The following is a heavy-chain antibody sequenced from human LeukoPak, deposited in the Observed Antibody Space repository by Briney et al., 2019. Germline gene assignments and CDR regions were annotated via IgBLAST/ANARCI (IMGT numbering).Heavy chain of an antibody. J-gene: IGHJ5*02. CDR2: IYSSGST. CDR1: GGSISSYF. CDR3: ARGYGTTADLLHL. V-gene: IGHV4-4*07. D-gene: IGHD1-7*01. Sequence: PSETLSLTCTVSGGSISSYFWSWIRQPAGKGLEYIGCIYSSGSTNYNPSLKSRVTMSVDTSKNQFSLKLTSVTAADTAVYYCARGYGTTADLLHLWGQGTLVTVSS.